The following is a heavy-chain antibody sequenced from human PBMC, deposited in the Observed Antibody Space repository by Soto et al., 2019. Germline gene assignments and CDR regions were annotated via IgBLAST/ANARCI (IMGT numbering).Heavy chain of an antibody. D-gene: IGHD6-19*01. CDR1: GDSISIYY. V-gene: IGHV4-4*07. Sequence: KPSETLSLTCSVSGDSISIYYWSWIRQSAGKGLEWIGRTYVTGDTNYNPSLKSRVTMSLDTSKNQLSLKLISVTAADTAVYYCAREYTETVDGPTPFYFDYWGQGTPVTVSS. J-gene: IGHJ4*02. CDR3: AREYTETVDGPTPFYFDY. CDR2: TYVTGDT.